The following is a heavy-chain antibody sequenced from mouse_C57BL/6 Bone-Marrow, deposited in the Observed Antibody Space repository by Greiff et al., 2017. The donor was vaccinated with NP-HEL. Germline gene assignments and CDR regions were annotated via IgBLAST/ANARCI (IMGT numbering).Heavy chain of an antibody. J-gene: IGHJ2*01. Sequence: VQLQQPGAELVKPGASVKLSCKASGYTFTEYSIHWVKQRSGQGLEWIGWFYPGSGSTKYNEKFKDKATLTADKSSSTVYMELSRLTSEDSAVYFDARHEDQSYCYGDFDYWGQGTTLTVSS. D-gene: IGHD1-1*01. CDR1: GYTFTEYS. V-gene: IGHV1-62-2*01. CDR3: ARHEDQSYCYGDFDY. CDR2: FYPGSGST.